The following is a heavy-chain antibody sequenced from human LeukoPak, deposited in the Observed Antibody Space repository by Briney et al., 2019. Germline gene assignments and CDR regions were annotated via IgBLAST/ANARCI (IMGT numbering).Heavy chain of an antibody. J-gene: IGHJ4*02. V-gene: IGHV4-39*01. D-gene: IGHD2-15*01. CDR3: ARHSRCSGGSCYSFDY. CDR2: IRYSGST. Sequence: PSETLSLTCTVSGGSINNNSYYWGCIRQPPGKGLEWIGSIRYSGSTYYSPSLESRVTMSVDTSKNQFSLKLSSVTAADTAVYYCARHSRCSGGSCYSFDYWGQGTLVTVFS. CDR1: GGSINNNSYY.